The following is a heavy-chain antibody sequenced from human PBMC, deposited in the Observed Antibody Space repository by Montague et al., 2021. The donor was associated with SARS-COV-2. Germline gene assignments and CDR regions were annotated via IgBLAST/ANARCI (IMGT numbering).Heavy chain of an antibody. Sequence: SETLSLTCTVSGGSISSSRYYWGWIRQPPGKGLEWIGSIYYSGSTYYNPSLKSRVTISVDTSKNQFSLKLSSVTAADTAVYYCARQPVLLWFGELFRGGGMDVWGQGTTVTVSS. CDR3: ARQPVLLWFGELFRGGGMDV. CDR1: GGSISSSRYY. V-gene: IGHV4-39*01. CDR2: IYYSGST. J-gene: IGHJ6*02. D-gene: IGHD3-10*01.